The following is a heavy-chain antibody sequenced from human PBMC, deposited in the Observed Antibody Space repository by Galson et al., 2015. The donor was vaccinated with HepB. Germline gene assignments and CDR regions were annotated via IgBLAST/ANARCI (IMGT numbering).Heavy chain of an antibody. J-gene: IGHJ4*02. CDR1: GFTFSDYY. Sequence: SLRLSCAASGFTFSDYYMSWIRQAPGKGLQCVSVISTGGITYYADSVKGRFTISRDNSKNTLYLQMNSLRAEDTAVYYCAKYTVTTPDSWGQGTLVTVSS. CDR2: ISTGGIT. D-gene: IGHD4-17*01. CDR3: AKYTVTTPDS. V-gene: IGHV3-23*01.